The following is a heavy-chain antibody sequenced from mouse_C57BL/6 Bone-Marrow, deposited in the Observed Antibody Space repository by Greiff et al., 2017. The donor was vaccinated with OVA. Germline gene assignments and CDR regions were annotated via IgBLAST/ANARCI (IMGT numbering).Heavy chain of an antibody. J-gene: IGHJ1*03. CDR1: GYSITSGYY. Sequence: EVQLQESGPGLVKPSQPLSLTCSVTGYSITSGYYWNWIRQFPGNKLEWMGYISYDGSNNYNPSLKNRIAITRDTSKNQFFLKLNSVTTEDTATYYCARDRNYYGSSYDWYFDVWGTGTTVTVSS. V-gene: IGHV3-6*01. D-gene: IGHD1-1*01. CDR2: ISYDGSN. CDR3: ARDRNYYGSSYDWYFDV.